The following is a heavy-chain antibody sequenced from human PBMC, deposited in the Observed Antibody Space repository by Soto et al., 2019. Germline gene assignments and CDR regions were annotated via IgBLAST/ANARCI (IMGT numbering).Heavy chain of an antibody. J-gene: IGHJ4*02. V-gene: IGHV4-34*01. CDR3: ASGRRTGSQDSGGWHYFES. Sequence: PSETLSLTCDVYGGSFSGYIWTWIRQCPGKGLQWIGQINHSGSANYNPSLKSRVTIPVHTSNSQFSLELSSVTAADTAVYYCASGRRTGSQDSGGWHYFESRGQGTQVNGS. CDR2: INHSGSA. CDR1: GGSFSGYI. D-gene: IGHD1-26*01.